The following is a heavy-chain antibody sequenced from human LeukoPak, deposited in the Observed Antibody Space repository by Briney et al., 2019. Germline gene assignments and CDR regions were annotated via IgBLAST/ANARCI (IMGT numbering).Heavy chain of an antibody. Sequence: GGSLRLSCAASGFTFSSYAMSWVRQAPGKGLEWDSAISGSGGSTYYADSVKGRFTISRDNSKNTLYLQMNSLRAEDTAVYYCAKDMSVVVLRFLEWLENDAFDIWGQGTMVTVSS. V-gene: IGHV3-23*01. CDR1: GFTFSSYA. CDR3: AKDMSVVVLRFLEWLENDAFDI. CDR2: ISGSGGST. J-gene: IGHJ3*02. D-gene: IGHD3-3*01.